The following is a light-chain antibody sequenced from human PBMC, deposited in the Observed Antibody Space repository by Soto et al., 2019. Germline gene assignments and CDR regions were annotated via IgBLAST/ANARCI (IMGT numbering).Light chain of an antibody. V-gene: IGLV2-14*01. Sequence: QSALTQPASVSGSPGQSITISFTGTSSDIGSNNDVSWFQHRPGKAPTLIIYEVSNRPSGVCTHFSVSKSGHTASLTISGLRPEDEAEYYCISYTTTTRLFGGGTKLTVL. CDR1: SSDIGSNND. CDR2: EVS. J-gene: IGLJ3*02. CDR3: ISYTTTTRL.